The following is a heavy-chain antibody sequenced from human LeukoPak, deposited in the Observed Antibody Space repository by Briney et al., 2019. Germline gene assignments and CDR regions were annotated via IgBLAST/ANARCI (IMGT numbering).Heavy chain of an antibody. Sequence: SETLSLTCTVSGGSISSNDYYWSWIRQHPGKGLEWIGYIYYSGSTYYNLSLKSRVTISVDTSKNQFSLKLSSVTAADTAVYYCASDSSQGFDYWGQGTLVTVSS. CDR2: IYYSGST. D-gene: IGHD2-2*01. J-gene: IGHJ4*02. CDR3: ASDSSQGFDY. V-gene: IGHV4-31*03. CDR1: GGSISSNDYY.